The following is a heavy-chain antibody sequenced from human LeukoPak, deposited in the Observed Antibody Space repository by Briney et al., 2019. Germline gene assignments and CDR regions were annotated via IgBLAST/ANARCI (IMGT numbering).Heavy chain of an antibody. CDR1: GFTFSSYW. D-gene: IGHD6-13*01. CDR3: AKSFGYSRSWFDY. Sequence: GGSLRLSCAASGFTFSSYWMSWVRQAPGKGLEWVANIKQDGSEKYYVDSVKGRFTISRDNTKNSLYLQMNSLRAEDTAVYYCAKSFGYSRSWFDYWGQGTLVTVSS. J-gene: IGHJ4*02. V-gene: IGHV3-7*05. CDR2: IKQDGSEK.